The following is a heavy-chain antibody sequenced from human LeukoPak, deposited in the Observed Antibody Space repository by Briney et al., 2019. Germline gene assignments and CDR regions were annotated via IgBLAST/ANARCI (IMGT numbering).Heavy chain of an antibody. CDR2: ISYDGSNK. J-gene: IGHJ4*02. V-gene: IGHV3-30*18. CDR1: GFTFSSYG. D-gene: IGHD1-26*01. Sequence: GGSLRLSCAASGFTFSSYGMHWVRQAPGKGLEWVAVISYDGSNKYYADSVKGRFTISRDNSKNTLYLQMNSLRAEDTAVYYCAKIGYSGSYYALVYFDYWGQGTLVTVSS. CDR3: AKIGYSGSYYALVYFDY.